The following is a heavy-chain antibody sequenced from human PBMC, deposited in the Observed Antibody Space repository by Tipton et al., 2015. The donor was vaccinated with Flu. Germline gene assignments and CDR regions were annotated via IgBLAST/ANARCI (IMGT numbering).Heavy chain of an antibody. Sequence: TLSLTCTVSGDSISGYYWNWLRQPPGKGLEWIGYISYSEDYSGSTNYSPSLQSRVSISIDTSKKQFSVTLNSVTAADTAVYYCARMGHHCRGSTCYLYYFDSWGQGTLVTDSS. J-gene: IGHJ4*02. CDR1: GDSISGYY. CDR3: ARMGHHCRGSTCYLYYFDS. CDR2: ISYSEDYSGST. V-gene: IGHV4-59*01. D-gene: IGHD2-2*01.